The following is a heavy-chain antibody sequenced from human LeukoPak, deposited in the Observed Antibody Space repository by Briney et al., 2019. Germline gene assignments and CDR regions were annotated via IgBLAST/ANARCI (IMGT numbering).Heavy chain of an antibody. CDR2: ISWNSGSI. D-gene: IGHD6-13*01. V-gene: IGHV3-9*01. CDR3: AKDGWPAAGYCYYYGMDV. Sequence: GRSLRLSCAASGFTFDDYAMHWVRQAPGKGLECVSGISWNSGSIGYADSVKGRFTISRDNAKNYMYLQINSMRAEDKALNYCAKDGWPAAGYCYYYGMDVWGQGPTVTVSS. CDR1: GFTFDDYA. J-gene: IGHJ6*02.